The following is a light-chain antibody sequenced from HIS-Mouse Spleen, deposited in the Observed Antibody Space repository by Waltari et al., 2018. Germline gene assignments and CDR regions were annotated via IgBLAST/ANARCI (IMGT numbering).Light chain of an antibody. J-gene: IGLJ3*02. CDR3: CSYAGSSTFGV. Sequence: QSALTQPASVSGSPGQSITISCPGTSSDVGSYNLVSWYQQHPGKAPKLMIYEGSKRPSGVSKRLSGSKSGNTASLTISGLQAEDEADYYCCSYAGSSTFGVFGGVTKLTVL. CDR1: SSDVGSYNL. CDR2: EGS. V-gene: IGLV2-23*03.